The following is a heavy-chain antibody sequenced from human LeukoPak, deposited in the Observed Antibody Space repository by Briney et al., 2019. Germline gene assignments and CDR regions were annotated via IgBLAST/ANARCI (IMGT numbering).Heavy chain of an antibody. CDR2: IKQDGSEK. Sequence: GGSLRLSCAASGFTFSSYWMSWVRQAPGKGLEWVANIKQDGSEKHYVDSVKGRFTISRDNAKNSLYPQMNSLRAEDTAVYYCARAFHYYDSSDYWGQGTLVTVSS. CDR1: GFTFSSYW. D-gene: IGHD3-22*01. V-gene: IGHV3-7*01. J-gene: IGHJ4*02. CDR3: ARAFHYYDSSDY.